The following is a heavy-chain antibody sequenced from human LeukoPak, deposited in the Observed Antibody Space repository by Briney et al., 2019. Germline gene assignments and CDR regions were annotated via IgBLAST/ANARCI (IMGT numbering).Heavy chain of an antibody. V-gene: IGHV3-7*03. Sequence: PGGSLRLSCAASGLMFSSYWMSWVRQAPGKGLEWVANIKEDGSVKYYVDSVKGRFTISRDNAKNSLYLHMDSLRAEDTALYYCAKDKLGGSYYEGAFDIWGQGTMVTVSS. D-gene: IGHD1-26*01. CDR1: GLMFSSYW. CDR3: AKDKLGGSYYEGAFDI. CDR2: IKEDGSVK. J-gene: IGHJ3*02.